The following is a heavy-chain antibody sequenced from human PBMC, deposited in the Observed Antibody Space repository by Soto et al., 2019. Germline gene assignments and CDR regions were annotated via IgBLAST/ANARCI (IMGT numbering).Heavy chain of an antibody. CDR2: IYYTGIT. Sequence: QVQLQESGPGLVKPSQTLSLTCTVSGGSISNGDYYWNWIRQPPGKGLEWIGSIYYTGITYYNPSLKSRVTVSLDTSKNQFSLKLSSVTAADTAMHYCTRTSAVEGDYWGQGILVTVSS. D-gene: IGHD2-15*01. J-gene: IGHJ4*02. CDR1: GGSISNGDYY. V-gene: IGHV4-30-4*01. CDR3: TRTSAVEGDY.